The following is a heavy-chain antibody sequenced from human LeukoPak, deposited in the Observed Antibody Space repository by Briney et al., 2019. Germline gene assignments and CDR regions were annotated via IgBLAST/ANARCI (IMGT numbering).Heavy chain of an antibody. CDR3: ARDHGSYGASFFDY. J-gene: IGHJ4*02. V-gene: IGHV1-18*04. Sequence: GASVTVSCKASGYTFISYGISWVRQAPGQGLAWMGWISAFNGNTNYAQQFQGRVTMTTDTSTSTAYMELRSLRSDDTAVYYCARDHGSYGASFFDYWGQGTLVTVSS. CDR1: GYTFISYG. CDR2: ISAFNGNT. D-gene: IGHD4/OR15-4a*01.